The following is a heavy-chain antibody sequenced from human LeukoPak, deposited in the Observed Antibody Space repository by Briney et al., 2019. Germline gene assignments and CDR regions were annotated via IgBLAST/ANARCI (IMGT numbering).Heavy chain of an antibody. D-gene: IGHD5-18*01. CDR1: GFTVSSNY. V-gene: IGHV3-66*02. J-gene: IGHJ4*02. Sequence: PGGSLRLSCAASGFTVSSNYMSWVRQAPGKGLEWVSVIYSGGSTYYGDSVKGRFTISRDNSKNTLYLQMNSLRAEDTAVYYCASKSWIQLWAPFDYWGQGTLVTVSS. CDR2: IYSGGST. CDR3: ASKSWIQLWAPFDY.